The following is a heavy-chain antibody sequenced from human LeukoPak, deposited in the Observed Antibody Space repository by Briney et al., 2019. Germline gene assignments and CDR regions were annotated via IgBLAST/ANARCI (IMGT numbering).Heavy chain of an antibody. V-gene: IGHV1-69*13. D-gene: IGHD3-9*01. CDR2: IIPIFGTA. CDR3: ARGHMADIVTGRRWWYRGIDY. Sequence: SVKVSCKASGGTFSSYAISWVRQAPGQGLEWMGRIIPIFGTANYAQKFQGRVTITADESTSTAYMELSSLRSEDTAVYYCARGHMADIVTGRRWWYRGIDYWGQGTLVTVSS. J-gene: IGHJ4*02. CDR1: GGTFSSYA.